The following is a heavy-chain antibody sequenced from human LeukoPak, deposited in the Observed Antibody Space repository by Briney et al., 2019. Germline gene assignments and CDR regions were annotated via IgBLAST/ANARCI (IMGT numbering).Heavy chain of an antibody. D-gene: IGHD4-17*01. J-gene: IGHJ4*02. V-gene: IGHV3-33*06. CDR1: GFTFSCYG. Sequence: GGSLRLSCAASGFTFSCYGMHWVRQAPGKGLEWVAVMWYDGSNKYYAASVKGRFTISRDNSKNTLYLQMNSLRAEDTAVYYCAKQISRGDYVSSFDYWGQGTLVTVSS. CDR2: MWYDGSNK. CDR3: AKQISRGDYVSSFDY.